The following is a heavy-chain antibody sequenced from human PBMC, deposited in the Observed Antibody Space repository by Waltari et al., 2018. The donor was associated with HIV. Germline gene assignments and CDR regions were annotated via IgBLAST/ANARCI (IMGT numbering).Heavy chain of an antibody. J-gene: IGHJ4*02. CDR2: IKGDGTNA. Sequence: EVRLVESGGGLVKPGGSLRLSCAASGFTFSYYWMHWVRRAPGKGLVWVSCIKGDGTNASYADSVKGRFTISRDNAKNTLYLQMNSLTAGDTAEYYCVRSLDMNDYWGQGTLVTVSS. CDR3: VRSLDMNDY. D-gene: IGHD2-2*03. CDR1: GFTFSYYW. V-gene: IGHV3-74*01.